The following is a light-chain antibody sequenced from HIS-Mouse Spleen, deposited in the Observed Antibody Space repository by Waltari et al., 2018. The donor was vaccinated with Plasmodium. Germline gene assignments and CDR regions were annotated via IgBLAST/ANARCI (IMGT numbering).Light chain of an antibody. CDR1: QSVSSN. V-gene: IGKV3-15*01. Sequence: EIVMTQSPATLSVSPGERATLSCRASQSVSSNLAWYQQKPGQAPRLLIYGASPSATGIPARFSGSGSGTEFTLTISSLQSEDFAVYYCQQYNNWPFTFGPGTKVDIK. CDR2: GAS. J-gene: IGKJ3*01. CDR3: QQYNNWPFT.